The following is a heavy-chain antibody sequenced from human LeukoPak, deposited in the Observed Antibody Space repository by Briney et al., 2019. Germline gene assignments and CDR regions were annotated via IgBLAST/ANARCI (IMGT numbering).Heavy chain of an antibody. CDR1: GGSFSGYY. CDR3: ARRSTWDLDAFDI. CDR2: INHSGST. V-gene: IGHV4-34*01. J-gene: IGHJ3*02. D-gene: IGHD1-26*01. Sequence: PSETLSLTCAVYGGSFSGYYWSWIRQPPGKGLEWIGEINHSGSTNYNPSLKSRVTISVDTSKNQFSLKLSSVTAADTAVYYCARRSTWDLDAFDIWGQGTMVTVSS.